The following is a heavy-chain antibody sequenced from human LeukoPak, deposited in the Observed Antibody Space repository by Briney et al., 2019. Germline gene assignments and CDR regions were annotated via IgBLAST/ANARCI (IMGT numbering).Heavy chain of an antibody. Sequence: GGSLRLSCAASGFTFSSYSRHWVRQAPGKGLEWVSSITGTSDYIYYADSVKGRFTISRDNAKNSLYLQMNSLRAEDTAVYYCARDAGYSSSWYIHYWGQGTLVTVSS. CDR3: ARDAGYSSSWYIHY. CDR1: GFTFSSYS. D-gene: IGHD6-13*01. CDR2: ITGTSDYI. V-gene: IGHV3-21*01. J-gene: IGHJ4*02.